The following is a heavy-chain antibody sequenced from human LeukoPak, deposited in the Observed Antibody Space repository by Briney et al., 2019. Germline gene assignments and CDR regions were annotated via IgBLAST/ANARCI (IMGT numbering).Heavy chain of an antibody. J-gene: IGHJ6*04. CDR2: INLDGSRK. Sequence: GGSLRLSCATSGFTFSDYWMSWARQAPGKGLEWVGNINLDGSRKYYDDSVKGRFTISRDNAKNSLYLQMNSLRAEDTAVYYCAELGITMIGGVWGKGTTVTISS. V-gene: IGHV3-7*01. CDR3: AELGITMIGGV. D-gene: IGHD3-10*02. CDR1: GFTFSDYW.